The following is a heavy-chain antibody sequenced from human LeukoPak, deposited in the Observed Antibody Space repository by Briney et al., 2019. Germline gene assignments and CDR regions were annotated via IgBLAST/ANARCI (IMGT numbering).Heavy chain of an antibody. D-gene: IGHD6-6*01. CDR3: AREGGAARPGVRSAFDI. CDR2: IYYSGST. J-gene: IGHJ3*02. Sequence: PSETLSLTCTVSGGSISSSSYYWGWIRQPPGKGLEWIGSIYYSGSTYYNPSLKSRVTISVDTSKNQFSLKLSSVTAADTAVYYCAREGGAARPGVRSAFDIWGQGTMVTVSS. V-gene: IGHV4-39*07. CDR1: GGSISSSSYY.